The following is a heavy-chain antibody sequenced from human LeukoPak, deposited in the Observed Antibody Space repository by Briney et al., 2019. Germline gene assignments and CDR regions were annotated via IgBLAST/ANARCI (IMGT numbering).Heavy chain of an antibody. D-gene: IGHD2-15*01. J-gene: IGHJ6*02. CDR2: IYSGGST. CDR3: ARDRDIVVVVAAIYYGMDV. V-gene: IGHV3-66*01. CDR1: GFTVSSNY. Sequence: GGSLRLSCAASGFTVSSNYMSWVRQAPGKGLEWVSVIYSGGSTYYADSVKGRFTISRDNSKNTLYLQMNSLRAEDTAVYYCARDRDIVVVVAAIYYGMDVWGQGTTVTVSS.